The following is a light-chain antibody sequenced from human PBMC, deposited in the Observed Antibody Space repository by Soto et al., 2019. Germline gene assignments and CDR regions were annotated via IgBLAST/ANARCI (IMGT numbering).Light chain of an antibody. Sequence: EIVMTQSPVTLSVSPGERATLSCMASQSVSRNLAWYQQKPGQAPRLLIYGASTRATGVPARFSGSGSGTEFTLTISSLQSEDFAVYYCQHYNNWPPWTFGQGTKVEIK. CDR3: QHYNNWPPWT. CDR1: QSVSRN. V-gene: IGKV3-15*01. J-gene: IGKJ1*01. CDR2: GAS.